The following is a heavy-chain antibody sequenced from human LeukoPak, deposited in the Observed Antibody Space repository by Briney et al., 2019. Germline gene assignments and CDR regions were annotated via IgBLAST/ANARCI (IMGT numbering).Heavy chain of an antibody. CDR2: IYYSGST. CDR1: GGSISSYY. D-gene: IGHD5-12*01. J-gene: IGHJ4*02. V-gene: IGHV4-59*01. CDR3: ARGEWVATIIFDY. Sequence: SETLSLTCTVSGGSISSYYWSWIRQPPGKGLEWIGYIYYSGSTNYNPSLKSRVTISVDTSKNQFSLKLSSVTAADTAVYYCARGEWVATIIFDYWGQGTLVTVSS.